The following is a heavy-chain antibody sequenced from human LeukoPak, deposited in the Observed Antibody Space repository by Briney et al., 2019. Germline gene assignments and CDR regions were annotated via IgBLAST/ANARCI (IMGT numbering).Heavy chain of an antibody. D-gene: IGHD6-19*01. V-gene: IGHV1-2*02. Sequence: ASVKVSCKASGYTFTGYYMHWVRQAPGQGLEWMGWINPNSGGTNYAQKFRGRVTMTRDTSISTAYMELSRLRSDDTAVYYCARDAVDIAVAGTSGYWGQGTLVTVSS. CDR3: ARDAVDIAVAGTSGY. CDR1: GYTFTGYY. CDR2: INPNSGGT. J-gene: IGHJ4*02.